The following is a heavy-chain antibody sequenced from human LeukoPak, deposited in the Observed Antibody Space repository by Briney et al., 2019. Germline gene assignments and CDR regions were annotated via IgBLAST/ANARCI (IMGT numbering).Heavy chain of an antibody. Sequence: PGGSLRLSCAASGFSFSSNSMNWARQAPGKGLEWFSSISSSSNYIYYADSVKGRFTMSRDNAKNSLYLQMNSLRAEDTAVYYCARDYPYSGYDYGPFDYWGQGTLVTVSS. J-gene: IGHJ4*02. CDR1: GFSFSSNS. CDR2: ISSSSNYI. V-gene: IGHV3-21*01. CDR3: ARDYPYSGYDYGPFDY. D-gene: IGHD5-12*01.